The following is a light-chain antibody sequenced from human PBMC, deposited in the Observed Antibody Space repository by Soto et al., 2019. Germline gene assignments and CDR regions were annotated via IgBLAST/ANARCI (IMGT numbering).Light chain of an antibody. Sequence: QAVVTQPPSASGTPGQRVTISCSGSSSNIGNNNVYWYQQFPGTAPKRLIYDNNQRPSGVPDRFSGSKSGTSASLAISGLRSEDEADYYCATWDGSLSVVVFGGGTKLTV. CDR3: ATWDGSLSVVV. CDR1: SSNIGNNN. J-gene: IGLJ2*01. CDR2: DNN. V-gene: IGLV1-47*02.